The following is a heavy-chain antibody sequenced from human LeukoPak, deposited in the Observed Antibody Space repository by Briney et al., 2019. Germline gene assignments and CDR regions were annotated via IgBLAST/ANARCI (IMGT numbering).Heavy chain of an antibody. Sequence: GGSLRLSCAASGFTFSSYSMNWVRQAPGKGLEWVSSISSSSSYIYYADSVKGRFTISRDNAKNSPYLQMNSLRAEDTAVYYCARLGGDAFDIWGQGTMVTVSS. J-gene: IGHJ3*02. CDR2: ISSSSSYI. CDR3: ARLGGDAFDI. V-gene: IGHV3-21*01. D-gene: IGHD3-10*01. CDR1: GFTFSSYS.